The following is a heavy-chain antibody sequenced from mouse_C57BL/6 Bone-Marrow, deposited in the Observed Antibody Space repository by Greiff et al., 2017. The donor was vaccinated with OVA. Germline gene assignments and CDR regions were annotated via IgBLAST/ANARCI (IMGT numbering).Heavy chain of an antibody. CDR1: GYTFTSYT. Sequence: QVQLQQSGAELARPGASVKMSCKASGYTFTSYTMHWVKPRPGQGLEWIGYINPSSGYTKYNQKFKDKATLTADKSSSTAYMQLSSLTSEDSADYYSAIRAVIIEAWFAYWGQGTLVTVSA. J-gene: IGHJ3*01. CDR2: INPSSGYT. D-gene: IGHD3-3*01. CDR3: AIRAVIIEAWFAY. V-gene: IGHV1-4*01.